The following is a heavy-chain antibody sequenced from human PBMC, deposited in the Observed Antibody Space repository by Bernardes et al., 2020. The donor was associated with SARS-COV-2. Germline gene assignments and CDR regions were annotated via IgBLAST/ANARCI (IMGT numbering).Heavy chain of an antibody. D-gene: IGHD6-19*01. J-gene: IGHJ6*02. CDR1: GYTLTELS. Sequence: SVKVSCKVSGYTLTELSMHWVRQAPGKGLEWMGGFDPEDGETIYAQKFQGRVTMTEDTSTDTAYMELSSLRSEDTAVYYCATDRSGPAIYYYYGMDVWGQGTTVTVSS. CDR3: ATDRSGPAIYYYYGMDV. V-gene: IGHV1-24*01. CDR2: FDPEDGET.